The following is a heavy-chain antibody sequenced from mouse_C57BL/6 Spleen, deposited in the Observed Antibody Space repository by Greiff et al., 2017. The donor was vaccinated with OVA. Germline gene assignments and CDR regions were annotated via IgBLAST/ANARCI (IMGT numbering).Heavy chain of an antibody. CDR3: ARGHSRFAY. D-gene: IGHD3-1*01. J-gene: IGHJ3*01. V-gene: IGHV1-42*01. CDR2: INPSTGGT. Sequence: EVQLQQSGPELVKPGASVKISCKASGYSFTGYYMNWVKQSPEKSLEWIGEINPSTGGTTYNQKFKAKATLTVDKSSSTAYMQLKSLTSEDSAVYYCARGHSRFAYWGQGTLVTVSA. CDR1: GYSFTGYY.